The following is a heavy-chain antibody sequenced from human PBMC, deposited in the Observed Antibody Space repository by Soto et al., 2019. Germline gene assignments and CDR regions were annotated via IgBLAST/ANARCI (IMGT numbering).Heavy chain of an antibody. V-gene: IGHV1-69*13. J-gene: IGHJ3*02. CDR3: ARADYYYDSSGSIPTRAFDI. CDR1: GGTFSSYA. Sequence: SVKVSCNASGGTFSSYAISWVRQAPGQGLECMGGIIPIFGTANYAQKFQGRVTITADESTSTAYMELSSLRSEDTAVYYCARADYYYDSSGSIPTRAFDIWGQGTMVTVSS. CDR2: IIPIFGTA. D-gene: IGHD3-22*01.